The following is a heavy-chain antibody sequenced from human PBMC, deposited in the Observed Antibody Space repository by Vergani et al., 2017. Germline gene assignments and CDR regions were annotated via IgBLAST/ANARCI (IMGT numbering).Heavy chain of an antibody. D-gene: IGHD3-3*01. Sequence: QVQLVQSGAEVKKPGASVKVSCKASGYTFTSYGISWVRQAPGQGLEWMGWINPNSGGTNYAQKFQGRVTMTRDTSISTAYMELSRLRSDDTAVYYCARSVPDDFWSGYFDYWGQGTLVTVSS. V-gene: IGHV1-2*02. CDR1: GYTFTSYG. J-gene: IGHJ4*02. CDR3: ARSVPDDFWSGYFDY. CDR2: INPNSGGT.